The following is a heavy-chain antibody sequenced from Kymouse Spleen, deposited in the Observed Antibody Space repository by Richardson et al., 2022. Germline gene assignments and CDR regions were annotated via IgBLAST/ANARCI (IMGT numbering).Heavy chain of an antibody. Sequence: QVQLQQWGAGLLKPSETLSLTCAVYGGSFSGYYWSWIRQPPGKGLEWIGEINHSGSTNYNPSLKSRVTISVDTSKNQFSLKLSSVTAADTAVYYCARVDTAMAPYYFDYWGQGTLVTVSS. CDR3: ARVDTAMAPYYFDY. V-gene: IGHV4-34*01. CDR1: GGSFSGYY. D-gene: IGHD5-18,IGHD5-18*01. CDR2: INHSGST. J-gene: IGHJ4*02.